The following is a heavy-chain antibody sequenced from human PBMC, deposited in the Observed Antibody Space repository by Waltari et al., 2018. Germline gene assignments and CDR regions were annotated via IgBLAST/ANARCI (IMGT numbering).Heavy chain of an antibody. CDR2: INLNSGGT. V-gene: IGHV1-2*02. Sequence: QVQLVQSGAEVKKPAASVTVSCKASGFTFTGYYMPWIRPAPGQGLAWMGWINLNSGGTNYAQTFQGRVTMTRDTSISTAYMELSSLRSDDTAVYYCGRDWNRSFDYWGQGTLVTVSS. CDR1: GFTFTGYY. D-gene: IGHD1-1*01. J-gene: IGHJ4*02. CDR3: GRDWNRSFDY.